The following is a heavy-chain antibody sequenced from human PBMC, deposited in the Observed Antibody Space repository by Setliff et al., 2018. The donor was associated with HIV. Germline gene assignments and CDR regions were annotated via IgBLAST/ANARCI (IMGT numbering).Heavy chain of an antibody. CDR1: GESIRTSSYY. CDR3: ARGRDYTGSWFRPFYLDF. CDR2: INHSGST. Sequence: SETLSLTCTVSGESIRTSSYYWSWIRQTPEKGLEWLGEINHSGSTAYNLALESRVSMSIDTSKNQFSLKLTSVTAADTAIYYCARGRDYTGSWFRPFYLDFWGHGNLVTVSS. V-gene: IGHV4-39*02. D-gene: IGHD3-3*01. J-gene: IGHJ4*01.